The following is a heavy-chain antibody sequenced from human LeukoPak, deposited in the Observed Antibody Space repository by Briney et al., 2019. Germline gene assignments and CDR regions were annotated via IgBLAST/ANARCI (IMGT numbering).Heavy chain of an antibody. D-gene: IGHD5-18*01. CDR3: ARRASWIQLWLAPFDY. V-gene: IGHV4-39*01. J-gene: IGHJ4*02. CDR2: IYYSGST. CDR1: GGSISSSSYY. Sequence: SETLSLTCTVSGGSISSSSYYWGWIRQPPGKGLEWIGSIYYSGSTYYNPSLKSRVTISVDTSKNQFSLKLSSVTAADTAVYYCARRASWIQLWLAPFDYWGQGTLVTVSS.